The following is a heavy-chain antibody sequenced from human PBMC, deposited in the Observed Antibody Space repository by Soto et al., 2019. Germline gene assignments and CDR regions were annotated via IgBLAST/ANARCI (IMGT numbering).Heavy chain of an antibody. V-gene: IGHV3-30*03. D-gene: IGHD1-26*01. Sequence: PGGSLRLSCAASGFTFSSYGMHWVRQAPGKGLEWVAVISYDGSNKYYADSVKGRFTISRDNSKNTLYLQMNSLRAEDTAVYYCARDSSGTGTLYYYYGMDVGGQGTTVTVAS. J-gene: IGHJ6*02. CDR1: GFTFSSYG. CDR2: ISYDGSNK. CDR3: ARDSSGTGTLYYYYGMDV.